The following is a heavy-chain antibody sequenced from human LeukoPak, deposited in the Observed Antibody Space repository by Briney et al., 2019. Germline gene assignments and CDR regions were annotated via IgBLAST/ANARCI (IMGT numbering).Heavy chain of an antibody. J-gene: IGHJ4*02. V-gene: IGHV3-66*01. CDR1: GFTVSSNY. CDR2: IYSGGST. D-gene: IGHD3-3*01. Sequence: GGSLRLSCAASGFTVSSNYMSWVRQAPGKGLEWVSVIYSGGSTYYADSVKGRFTISRDNSKNTLYLQMNSLRAEDTAVYYCARGAKITIFGVVITARYFDYWGQGTLVTVSS. CDR3: ARGAKITIFGVVITARYFDY.